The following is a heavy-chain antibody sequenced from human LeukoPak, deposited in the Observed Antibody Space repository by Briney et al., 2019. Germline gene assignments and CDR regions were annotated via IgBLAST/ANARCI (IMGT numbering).Heavy chain of an antibody. J-gene: IGHJ4*02. CDR2: ISSGSTNI. D-gene: IGHD2-2*03. CDR1: GFTFSIYS. Sequence: KTGGSLRLSCAASGFTFSIYSMNWVRQAPGKGLEWVSCISSGSTNIYYADSVRGRFTISRDNAKNSLYLQMNSLRAEDTAVYYCARVGGYCSSVSDCYGDYWGQGTLVTVSS. CDR3: ARVGGYCSSVSDCYGDY. V-gene: IGHV3-21*01.